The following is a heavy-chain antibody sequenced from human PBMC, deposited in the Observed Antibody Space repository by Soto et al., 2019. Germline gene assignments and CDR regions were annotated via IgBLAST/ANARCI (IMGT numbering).Heavy chain of an antibody. V-gene: IGHV1-69*13. D-gene: IGHD1-1*01. J-gene: IGHJ4*02. CDR2: IIPIFGTA. CDR1: GGTFSSYA. CDR3: ARDQSGGTTGTIVLAY. Sequence: SVKVSCKASGGTFSSYAISWLRQAPGQGLEWMGGIIPIFGTANYAQKFQGRVTITADESTSTAYMELSSLRSEDTVVYYCARDQSGGTTGTIVLAYWGQGTLVTVSS.